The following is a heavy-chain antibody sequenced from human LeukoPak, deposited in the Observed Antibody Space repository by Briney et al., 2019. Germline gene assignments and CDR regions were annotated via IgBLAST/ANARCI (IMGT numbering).Heavy chain of an antibody. CDR1: AASLSSYY. CDR2: ISDTGKT. CDR3: ATGYYEPFAT. D-gene: IGHD3-22*01. V-gene: IGHV4-59*01. J-gene: IGHJ5*02. Sequence: PSETLSLTCNVSAASLSSYYWDWLRQSPGRGLEWIGYISDTGKTDSNPSLKSRVTISLATSKNQFSLRLTSVTAADSAVYFCATGYYEPFATWGPGIMVSVSS.